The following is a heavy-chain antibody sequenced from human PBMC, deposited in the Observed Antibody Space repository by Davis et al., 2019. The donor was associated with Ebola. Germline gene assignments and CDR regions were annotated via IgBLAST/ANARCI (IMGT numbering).Heavy chain of an antibody. CDR1: GYTFTSYY. J-gene: IGHJ5*02. CDR3: ARVPLTLGLLSASEWGWFDP. V-gene: IGHV1-46*01. D-gene: IGHD7-27*01. Sequence: ASVKVSCKASGYTFTSYYMHWVRQAPGQGLEWMGIINPSGGSTSYAQKFQGRVTMTRDTSTSTVYMELSSLRSDDTAVYYCARVPLTLGLLSASEWGWFDPWGQGTLVTVSS. CDR2: INPSGGST.